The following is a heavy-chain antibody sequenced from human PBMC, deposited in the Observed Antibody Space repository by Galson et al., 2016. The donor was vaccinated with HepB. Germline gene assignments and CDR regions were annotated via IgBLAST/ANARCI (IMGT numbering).Heavy chain of an antibody. D-gene: IGHD5/OR15-5a*01. CDR2: INSRTGGT. CDR1: GHTFTSYH. CDR3: ARTLPSSYSGMVV. V-gene: IGHV1-46*01. J-gene: IGHJ6*02. Sequence: SVKVSCKASGHTFTSYHIHWVRQAPGQGLEWMGIINSRTGGTIYAQKVKGNVTMTRDTSTSTVYMEMSSLRTEDTAVYYRARTLPSSYSGMVVWGQGTTVTVSS.